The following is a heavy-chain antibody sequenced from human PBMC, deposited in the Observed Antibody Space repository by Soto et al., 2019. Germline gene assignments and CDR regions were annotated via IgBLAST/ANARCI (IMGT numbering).Heavy chain of an antibody. D-gene: IGHD5-18*01. CDR3: ARDKSGDGYSYGFNRD. CDR1: GFTFSSYS. V-gene: IGHV3-21*01. J-gene: IGHJ4*02. CDR2: ISSSSSYI. Sequence: GGSLRPSCAASGFTFSSYSMNWVRQAPGKGLEWASSISSSSSYIYYADSVKGRFTLSRDNAKNSLYLQMNSLRAADTAVDYCARDKSGDGYSYGFNRDWGQGTLVTVSS.